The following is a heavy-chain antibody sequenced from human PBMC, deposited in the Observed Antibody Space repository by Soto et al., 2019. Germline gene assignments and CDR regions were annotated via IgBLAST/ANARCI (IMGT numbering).Heavy chain of an antibody. J-gene: IGHJ4*02. V-gene: IGHV1-69*01. CDR2: IIPIFGTT. Sequence: QVQLVQSAAEVKKPGSSVKVSCKASGGTLSSYVISWVRQAPGQGLEWMGGIIPIFGTTTYGEKFQGRVTITVEESTSTTYMELSSLKSDDTAVSYCPREPRQDCMGETCSYSWGQGTLVTVSS. D-gene: IGHD1-26*01. CDR1: GGTLSSYV. CDR3: PREPRQDCMGETCSYS.